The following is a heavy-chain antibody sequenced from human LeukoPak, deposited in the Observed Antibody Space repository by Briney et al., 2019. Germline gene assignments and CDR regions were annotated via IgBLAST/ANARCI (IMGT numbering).Heavy chain of an antibody. CDR2: ISSSGSTI. CDR3: ARSVLRFLEWLPVDY. J-gene: IGHJ4*02. V-gene: IGHV3-11*01. Sequence: GGSLRLSCAASGFTFSDYYMSWIRQAPGKGLEWVSYISSSGSTIYYADSVKGRFTISRDNAKNSLYLQMNSLRAEGTAVYYCARSVLRFLEWLPVDYWGQGTLVTVSS. D-gene: IGHD3-3*01. CDR1: GFTFSDYY.